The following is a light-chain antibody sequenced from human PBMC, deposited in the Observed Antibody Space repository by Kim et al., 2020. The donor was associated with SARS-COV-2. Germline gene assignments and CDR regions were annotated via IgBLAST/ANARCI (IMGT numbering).Light chain of an antibody. J-gene: IGLJ2*01. CDR3: ATWDDSLSAWI. CDR1: RSNIGNNY. V-gene: IGLV1-47*01. CDR2: RNN. Sequence: SVLTQPPSASATPGQGVTISCSGSRSNIGNNYVYWYQQVAGTAPKLLIYRNNQRPSGVPDRLSGSKSDTSASLAISGLRSEDEADYYCATWDDSLSAWIFGGGTQLTVL.